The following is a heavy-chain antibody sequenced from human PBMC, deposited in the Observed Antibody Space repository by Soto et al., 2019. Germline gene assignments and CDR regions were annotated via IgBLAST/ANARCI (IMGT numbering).Heavy chain of an antibody. V-gene: IGHV1-2*02. CDR1: GYTFSGFY. CDR2: INPNSGGT. J-gene: IGHJ4*02. Sequence: ASVKVSCKASGYTFSGFYMHWVRQAPGQGLEWMGWINPNSGGTKSAEKFQGRVTMTRDTSISTAYMELSRLTSDDTAVYYCASAAGTGTAGLDFWGPGTQVTVFS. D-gene: IGHD6-19*01. CDR3: ASAAGTGTAGLDF.